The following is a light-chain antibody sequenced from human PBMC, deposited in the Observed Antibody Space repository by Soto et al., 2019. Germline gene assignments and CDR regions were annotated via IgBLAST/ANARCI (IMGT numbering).Light chain of an antibody. J-gene: IGKJ4*01. V-gene: IGKV3-20*01. Sequence: EIVLTQSPGTLSLSTGERATLSCRASQSVSSDYLAWYQQKPGQTPKVLIYRASSRATGIPDRFSGSGSGTDFTLTISRLAPEDFAVYYCQRYGSSPLTFGGGTKVEIK. CDR2: RAS. CDR3: QRYGSSPLT. CDR1: QSVSSDY.